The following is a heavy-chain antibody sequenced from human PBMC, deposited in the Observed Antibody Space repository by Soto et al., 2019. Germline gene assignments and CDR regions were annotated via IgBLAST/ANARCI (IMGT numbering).Heavy chain of an antibody. Sequence: QVQLQESGPGLVKPSATLSLTCAVSGGSINSSNWWSWVSQPPGKGLEWIGGIYHGGSTEYNPSLKSRVTISVDKSKNQFSLKLTSVTAADTAVYYCARARIAVADTADLDCWGQGTLVTVSS. J-gene: IGHJ4*02. CDR2: IYHGGST. D-gene: IGHD6-19*01. V-gene: IGHV4-4*02. CDR3: ARARIAVADTADLDC. CDR1: GGSINSSNW.